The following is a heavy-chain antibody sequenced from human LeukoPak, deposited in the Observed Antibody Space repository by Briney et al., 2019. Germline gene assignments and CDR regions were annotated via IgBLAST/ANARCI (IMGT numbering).Heavy chain of an antibody. D-gene: IGHD2-2*01. CDR3: ARLGKYCSSTSCYSRLNYYYYYMDV. Sequence: PGGSLRLSCAASGFTVSSNYMSWVRQAPGKGLEWVSVIYSGGSTYYADSVKGRFTISRDNSKNTLYLQMNSLRAEDTAVYYCARLGKYCSSTSCYSRLNYYYYYMDVWGKGTTVTIS. CDR1: GFTVSSNY. CDR2: IYSGGST. J-gene: IGHJ6*03. V-gene: IGHV3-53*01.